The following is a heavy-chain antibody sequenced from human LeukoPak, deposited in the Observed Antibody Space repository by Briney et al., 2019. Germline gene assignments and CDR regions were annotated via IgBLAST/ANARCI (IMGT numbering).Heavy chain of an antibody. CDR2: INPNSGGT. Sequence: ASVKVSCKASGYTFTGHYMHWVRQAPGQGLEWMGWINPNSGGTNYAQKFQGWVTTTRDTSISTTYLGLSRLRYDDTAVYYCAREYSSSWFDSWGQGTLVTVSS. J-gene: IGHJ5*01. CDR1: GYTFTGHY. CDR3: AREYSSSWFDS. D-gene: IGHD2-15*01. V-gene: IGHV1-2*04.